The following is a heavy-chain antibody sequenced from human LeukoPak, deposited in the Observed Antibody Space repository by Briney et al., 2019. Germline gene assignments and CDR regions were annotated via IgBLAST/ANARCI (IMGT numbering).Heavy chain of an antibody. J-gene: IGHJ4*02. CDR3: ARATIVATDY. CDR1: GFTFRKYW. D-gene: IGHD5-12*01. Sequence: GRSLRLSCAASGFTFRKYWLHWVRQAPGKGLVWVSRINPDDESTSYADSVKGRFTISRDNAKNTLYLQMNSLRAEDTAVYYCARATIVATDYWGQGTLVTVSS. V-gene: IGHV3-74*01. CDR2: INPDDEST.